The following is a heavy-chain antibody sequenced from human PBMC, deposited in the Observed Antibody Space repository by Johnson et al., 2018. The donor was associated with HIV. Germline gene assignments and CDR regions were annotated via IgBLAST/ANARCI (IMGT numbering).Heavy chain of an antibody. J-gene: IGHJ3*02. V-gene: IGHV3-30*04. CDR2: ISYDGSNK. D-gene: IGHD2-21*01. CDR3: ARDRGVAVVIATEGGAFDI. Sequence: QVQLVESGGGLVQPGGSLRLSCAASGFTFSSYAMHWVRQAPGKGLEWVAVISYDGSNKYYADSVKGRFTISRDNSKNTRYRQMNSLRAEDTAVYYCARDRGVAVVIATEGGAFDIWGQGTMVTVSS. CDR1: GFTFSSYA.